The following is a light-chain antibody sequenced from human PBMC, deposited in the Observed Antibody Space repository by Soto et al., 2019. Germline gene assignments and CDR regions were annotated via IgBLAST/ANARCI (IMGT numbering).Light chain of an antibody. V-gene: IGKV1-39*01. CDR2: AAS. CDR3: QQSYSTPRT. CDR1: QSISTY. J-gene: IGKJ1*01. Sequence: DIQMTQSPSSLSASVGDRVTITCRASQSISTYLNWYQQKQGKAPKLLIYAASTLQSGVPSRFSGSGYRTDFTLTISSLQPEDFAAYYCQQSYSTPRTFGQGTKVEIK.